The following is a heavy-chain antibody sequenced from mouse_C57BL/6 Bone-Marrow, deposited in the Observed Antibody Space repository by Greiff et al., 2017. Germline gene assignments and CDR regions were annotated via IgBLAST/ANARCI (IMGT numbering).Heavy chain of an antibody. CDR3: TTHDSYSYYFDY. V-gene: IGHV14-4*01. CDR2: IDPENGDT. D-gene: IGHD2-3*01. CDR1: GFNIKDDY. Sequence: VQPKQSGAELVRPGASVKLSCTASGFNIKDDYMHWVKQRPEQGLEWIGWIDPENGDTEYASKFQGKATITADTSSNTAYLQLSSLTSEDTAVYYCTTHDSYSYYFDYWGQGTTLTVSS. J-gene: IGHJ2*01.